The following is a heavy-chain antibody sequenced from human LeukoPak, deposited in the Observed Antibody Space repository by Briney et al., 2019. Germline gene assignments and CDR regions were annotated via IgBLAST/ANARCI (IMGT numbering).Heavy chain of an antibody. D-gene: IGHD3-16*01. J-gene: IGHJ4*02. CDR3: VRVSTLRHYQY. V-gene: IGHV4-39*01. CDR1: GGSISSTPYY. CDR2: IYYSGST. Sequence: KPSETLSLTCTASGGSISSTPYYWGWIRRPPGKGLEWIGSIYYSGSTYYNPSLKSRVTVSVDTSKNQFSLNLSSVTAADTAVYYYVRVSTLRHYQYWGQGTLVTVSS.